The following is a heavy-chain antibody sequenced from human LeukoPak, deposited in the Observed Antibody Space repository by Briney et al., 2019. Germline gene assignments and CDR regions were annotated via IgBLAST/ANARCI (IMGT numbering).Heavy chain of an antibody. J-gene: IGHJ5*02. D-gene: IGHD1-7*01. CDR2: INPNTGGT. V-gene: IGHV1-2*02. CDR1: GYRFTVYH. CDR3: ARDDNWNYHLFDL. Sequence: GASVKVSCTPSGYRFTVYHMHWVRQAPGQGLEWMGWINPNTGGTNYAQKFQGRVTMTRDMSITTAYMELSRLTSDYTAVYYCARDDNWNYHLFDLWGQGTLVTVSS.